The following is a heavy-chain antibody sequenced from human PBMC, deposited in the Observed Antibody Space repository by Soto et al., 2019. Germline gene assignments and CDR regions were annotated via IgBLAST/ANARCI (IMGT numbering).Heavy chain of an antibody. Sequence: EVQLVESGGGLVQPGGSLRLSCAASGFTFSSYWMHWVRQAPGKGLVWVSRINSDGSSTSYADSVKGRFTISLDNAKNTLYLRRNSLRAEATAVYYCARDQIASCGGDCYSSFDYWGQGTLVTVSS. V-gene: IGHV3-74*01. CDR3: ARDQIASCGGDCYSSFDY. D-gene: IGHD2-21*02. J-gene: IGHJ4*02. CDR2: INSDGSST. CDR1: GFTFSSYW.